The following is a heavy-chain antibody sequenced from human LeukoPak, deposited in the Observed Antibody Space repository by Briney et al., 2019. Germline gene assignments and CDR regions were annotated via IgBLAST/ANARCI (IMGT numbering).Heavy chain of an antibody. Sequence: SEKVSCKASGGTFSSYAISWVRQAPGQGLEWMGGIIPIFGTANYAQKFQGRVTITADESTSTAYMELSSLRSEDTAVYYCATGSSDSSGYYYGGVFYFDYWGQGTLVTVSS. CDR2: IIPIFGTA. CDR1: GGTFSSYA. CDR3: ATGSSDSSGYYYGGVFYFDY. D-gene: IGHD3-22*01. J-gene: IGHJ4*02. V-gene: IGHV1-69*13.